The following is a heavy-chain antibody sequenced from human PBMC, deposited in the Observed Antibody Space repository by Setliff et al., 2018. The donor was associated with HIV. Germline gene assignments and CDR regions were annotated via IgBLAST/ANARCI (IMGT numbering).Heavy chain of an antibody. Sequence: LSLTCGISGDSVSNYSAAWNWIRQSPSRGLEWLGRTFHRSKWYSDYAESVRSRITINPDTSKNQLSLQLHSVTPEDTAVYYCARSITTAGTVFDYWGQGTLVTVSS. V-gene: IGHV6-1*01. D-gene: IGHD6-13*01. CDR3: ARSITTAGTVFDY. J-gene: IGHJ4*02. CDR1: GDSVSNYSAA. CDR2: TFHRSKWYS.